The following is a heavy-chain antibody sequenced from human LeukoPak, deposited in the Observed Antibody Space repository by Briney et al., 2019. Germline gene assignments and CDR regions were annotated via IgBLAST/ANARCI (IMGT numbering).Heavy chain of an antibody. V-gene: IGHV3-53*01. D-gene: IGHD3-16*01. Sequence: GGSLRLSCAASGFTVSSNYMSWVRQAPGKGLEWVSVIYSGGSRYYADSVKGRFSLSRDNSRNALYLQMNSLSADDTAVYYCARSAPLGTHQYYFDHWGQGTLVTVSS. J-gene: IGHJ4*02. CDR2: IYSGGSR. CDR3: ARSAPLGTHQYYFDH. CDR1: GFTVSSNY.